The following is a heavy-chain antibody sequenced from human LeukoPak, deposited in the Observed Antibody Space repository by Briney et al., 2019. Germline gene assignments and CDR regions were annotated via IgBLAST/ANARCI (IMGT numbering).Heavy chain of an antibody. CDR3: ANGYCSGGSCYQVYGY. J-gene: IGHJ4*02. Sequence: GGSLRLSCAASGFTFSSYAMSWVRQAPGKGLEWVSAISGSGGSTYYADSVKGRFTISRDNSKNTLYLQMNSLRAGDTAVYYCANGYCSGGSCYQVYGYWGQGTLVTVSS. V-gene: IGHV3-23*01. D-gene: IGHD2-15*01. CDR2: ISGSGGST. CDR1: GFTFSSYA.